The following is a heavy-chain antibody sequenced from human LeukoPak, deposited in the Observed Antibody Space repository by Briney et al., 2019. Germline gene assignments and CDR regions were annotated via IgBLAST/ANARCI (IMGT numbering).Heavy chain of an antibody. CDR1: GFTFSSYA. CDR2: ISGSGGST. CDR3: AKGSMVRGVISYLDY. V-gene: IGHV3-23*01. Sequence: GGSLRLSCAASGFTFSSYAMSWVRQAPGKGLEWVSAISGSGGSTYYADSVKGRFTISRDNSKNTLYLQMNSLRAEDTALYYCAKGSMVRGVISYLDYWGQGTLVTVSS. D-gene: IGHD3-10*01. J-gene: IGHJ4*02.